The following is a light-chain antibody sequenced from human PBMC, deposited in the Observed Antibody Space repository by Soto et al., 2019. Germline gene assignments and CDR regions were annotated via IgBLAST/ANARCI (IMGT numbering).Light chain of an antibody. CDR2: DVS. Sequence: QSALTQPASVSGSPGQSITISCTGTSSDVGGYNYVCWYQQHPGKAPKLMISDVSNRPSGVSNRFSGSKSGNTASLTISGLQTEDEADYYCSSYTTSSTDVFGTGTKLTVL. CDR1: SSDVGGYNY. J-gene: IGLJ1*01. V-gene: IGLV2-14*01. CDR3: SSYTTSSTDV.